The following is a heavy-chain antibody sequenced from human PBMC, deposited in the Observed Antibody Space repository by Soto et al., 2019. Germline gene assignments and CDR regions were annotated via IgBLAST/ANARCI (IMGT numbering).Heavy chain of an antibody. Sequence: PFEALSLTLTVPGCSLSSYYWRWMRQPPAKGLEWIGYIYYRGSTNYNPSLKSRVTISVDTSKNQFSLKLSSVTAADTAVYYCARGDTRNPIQYFDYCIDVWGKGTTVT. CDR2: IYYRGST. V-gene: IGHV4-59*01. J-gene: IGHJ6*03. D-gene: IGHD2-2*02. CDR3: ARGDTRNPIQYFDYCIDV. CDR1: GCSLSSYY.